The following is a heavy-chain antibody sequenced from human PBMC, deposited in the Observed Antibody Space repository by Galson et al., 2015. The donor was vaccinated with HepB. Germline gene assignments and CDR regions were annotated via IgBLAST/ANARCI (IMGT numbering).Heavy chain of an antibody. V-gene: IGHV3-9*01. CDR2: ISWNSGSI. CDR3: AKIITFMTDYYDSSGYYSH. D-gene: IGHD3-22*01. Sequence: SLRLSCAASGFIFDHYAIHWVRQGPGKGLEWVSGISWNSGSIGYADSVKGRFTISRDNVKNSLYLQMNSLGAEDTALYFCAKIITFMTDYYDSSGYYSHWGQGTLVTVSS. J-gene: IGHJ4*02. CDR1: GFIFDHYA.